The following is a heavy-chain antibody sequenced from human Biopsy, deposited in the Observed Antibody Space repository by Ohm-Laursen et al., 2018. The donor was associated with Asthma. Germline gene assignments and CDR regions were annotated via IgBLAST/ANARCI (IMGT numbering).Heavy chain of an antibody. CDR2: IYWDDYN. J-gene: IGHJ5*02. CDR3: ALSQDSGFDDHSPSWFDP. CDR1: GFSLRTPGVG. V-gene: IGHV2-5*02. D-gene: IGHD3-9*01. Sequence: TQTLTLTFSFSGFSLRTPGVGVGWIRQSPVKALEWLALIYWDDYNLFRPSLKRRLTITKDPSKNPVVLTMTKMDPVDSGTYYCALSQDSGFDDHSPSWFDPWGQGTLVTVSS.